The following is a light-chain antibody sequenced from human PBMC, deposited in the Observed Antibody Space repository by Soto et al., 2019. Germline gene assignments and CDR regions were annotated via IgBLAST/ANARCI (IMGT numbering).Light chain of an antibody. Sequence: EIVMTQSPATLSVSPGERATLSCRASQSVAGNLAWYQQKPGQAPRLLMYGASSRVTGIPARFSGSGAGTEVTLTISSLQSEDFGVYYCQQYKNWPLTFGGGTKVEIK. V-gene: IGKV3-15*01. CDR2: GAS. CDR3: QQYKNWPLT. J-gene: IGKJ4*01. CDR1: QSVAGN.